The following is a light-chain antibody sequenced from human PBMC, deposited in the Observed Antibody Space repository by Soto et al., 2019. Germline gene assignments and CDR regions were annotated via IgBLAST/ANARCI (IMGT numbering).Light chain of an antibody. Sequence: DIVMTQSPDSLAVSLGERATINCKSSQSVLSSSNNKHYLAWYQQKPGQPPNLLIYWASTRESGVPDRFSGSGSGTDFTLTISSLQAEDVAVYYCQQYYSTPRTFGQGTKVEIK. CDR3: QQYYSTPRT. CDR1: QSVLSSSNNKHY. CDR2: WAS. V-gene: IGKV4-1*01. J-gene: IGKJ1*01.